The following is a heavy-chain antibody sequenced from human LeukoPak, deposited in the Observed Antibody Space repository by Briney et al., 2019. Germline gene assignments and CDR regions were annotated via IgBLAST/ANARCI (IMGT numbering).Heavy chain of an antibody. CDR1: GYTLTELS. Sequence: ASVKVSCKVSGYTLTELSMHWVRQAPGKGLEWMGGFDPEDGETIYAQKFQGRVTMTEDTSTDTAYMELSSLRSEDTAVYYCATDLPVIAARRGNWFDPWGQGTLVTVSS. D-gene: IGHD6-6*01. V-gene: IGHV1-24*01. CDR2: FDPEDGET. CDR3: ATDLPVIAARRGNWFDP. J-gene: IGHJ5*02.